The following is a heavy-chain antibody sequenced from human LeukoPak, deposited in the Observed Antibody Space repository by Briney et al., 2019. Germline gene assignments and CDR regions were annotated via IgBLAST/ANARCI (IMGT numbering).Heavy chain of an antibody. D-gene: IGHD1-26*01. Sequence: GGSLRLSCAASGFTFSTYWMHWVRQAPGKGLVWVSRINSDGISTSYADSVKGRFTISGDNAKNTLYLQMNSLKAEDTAIYYCAREGGSYSNYFDYWGQGTLVTVSS. V-gene: IGHV3-74*01. J-gene: IGHJ4*02. CDR1: GFTFSTYW. CDR2: INSDGIST. CDR3: AREGGSYSNYFDY.